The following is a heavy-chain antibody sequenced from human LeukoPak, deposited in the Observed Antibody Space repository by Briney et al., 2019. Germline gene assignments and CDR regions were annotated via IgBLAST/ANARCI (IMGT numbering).Heavy chain of an antibody. CDR1: GYTFTGYY. D-gene: IGHD3-22*01. CDR2: INPNSGGT. J-gene: IGHJ4*02. CDR3: ARAFPYYDSSGTEDY. V-gene: IGHV1-2*02. Sequence: GASVKVSCKASGYTFTGYYMHWVRQAPAQGLEWMGWINPNSGGTNYAQKFQGRVTMTRDTSISTAYMELSRLRSDDTAVYYCARAFPYYDSSGTEDYWGQGTLVTVSS.